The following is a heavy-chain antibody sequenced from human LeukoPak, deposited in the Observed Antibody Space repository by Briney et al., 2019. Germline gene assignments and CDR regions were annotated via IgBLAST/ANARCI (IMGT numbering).Heavy chain of an antibody. J-gene: IGHJ4*02. CDR1: GFTFSSYA. Sequence: RPGGSLRLSCAASGFTFSSYAMHWVRQAPGKGLEWVAVISYDGSNKYYADSVKGRFTISRDNSKNTLYLQMNSLRAEDTAVYHCAREGTELAFDYWGQGTLVTVSS. CDR3: AREGTELAFDY. CDR2: ISYDGSNK. D-gene: IGHD1-26*01. V-gene: IGHV3-30*04.